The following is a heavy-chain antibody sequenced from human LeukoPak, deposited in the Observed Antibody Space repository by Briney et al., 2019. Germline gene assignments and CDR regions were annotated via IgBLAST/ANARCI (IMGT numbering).Heavy chain of an antibody. CDR1: GFTFSSYS. J-gene: IGHJ3*02. CDR3: VGEYVELGVAFDI. Sequence: GSLRLSCAASGFTFSSYSMNWVRQAPGKGLEWVSSISSSSSYIYYADSVKGRFAISRDNAKNSLYLQMNSLRAEDTAVYYCVGEYVELGVAFDIWGQGTMVTVSS. D-gene: IGHD3-10*01. CDR2: ISSSSSYI. V-gene: IGHV3-21*01.